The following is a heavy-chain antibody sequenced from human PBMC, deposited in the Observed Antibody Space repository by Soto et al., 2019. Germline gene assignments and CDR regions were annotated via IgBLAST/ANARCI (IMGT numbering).Heavy chain of an antibody. Sequence: SVKVSCKASGGTFSSYAISWVRQAPGQGLEWMGGIIPIFGTANYAQKFQGRVTITADKSTSTAYVELSSLRSEDTAVYYCAREGAGIVDYGNYYYYGMDVWGQGTTVTVSS. CDR2: IIPIFGTA. D-gene: IGHD4-17*01. CDR3: AREGAGIVDYGNYYYYGMDV. V-gene: IGHV1-69*06. J-gene: IGHJ6*02. CDR1: GGTFSSYA.